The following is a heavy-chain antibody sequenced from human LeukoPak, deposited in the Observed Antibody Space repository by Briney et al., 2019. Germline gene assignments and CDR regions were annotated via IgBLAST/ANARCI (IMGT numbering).Heavy chain of an antibody. CDR3: ARLRLRLCFDI. CDR1: GGSISSSGYY. V-gene: IGHV4-39*01. D-gene: IGHD6-6*01. J-gene: IGHJ3*02. CDR2: IYYSGST. Sequence: SETLSLTCTVSGGSISSSGYYWGWIRQPPGKGLEWIGSIYYSGSTYYNPSLKSRVTISVDTSKNQFSLKLSSVTASDTAVYYCARLRLRLCFDIWGQGTMVTVSS.